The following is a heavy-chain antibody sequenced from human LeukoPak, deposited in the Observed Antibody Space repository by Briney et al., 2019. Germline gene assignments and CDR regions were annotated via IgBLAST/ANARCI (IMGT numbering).Heavy chain of an antibody. CDR2: ISGSGGST. CDR3: AKDFRSLDYFDY. Sequence: PGGSLRLSCAVSGFTFSSYAMSWVRQAPGKGLEWVSAISGSGGSTYYADSVKGRFTISRDNSKNTLYLQMNSLRAEDTAVYYCAKDFRSLDYFDYWGQGTLVTVSS. V-gene: IGHV3-23*01. J-gene: IGHJ4*02. CDR1: GFTFSSYA.